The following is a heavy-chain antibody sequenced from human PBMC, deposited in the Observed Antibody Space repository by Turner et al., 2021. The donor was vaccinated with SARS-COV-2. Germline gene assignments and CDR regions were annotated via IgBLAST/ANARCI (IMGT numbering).Heavy chain of an antibody. V-gene: IGHV4-39*01. CDR1: GGSLSSSSYY. J-gene: IGHJ3*02. CDR3: ASTVWLRGAFDI. D-gene: IGHD5-18*01. CDR2: IYYSGIT. Sequence: HLQLQESGPRLLKPSETLSLSCTVSGGSLSSSSYYWGWIRQPPGKGLEWIGSIYYSGITYYNPSLKSRVTTSVDTSKNQFSLKMSSVTAADTAVYYCASTVWLRGAFDIWGQGTMVTVSS.